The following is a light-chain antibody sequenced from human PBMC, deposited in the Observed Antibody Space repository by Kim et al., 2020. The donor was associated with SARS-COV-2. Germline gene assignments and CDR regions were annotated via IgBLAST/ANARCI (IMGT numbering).Light chain of an antibody. CDR3: QHYSSDPYT. V-gene: IGKV1-5*03. CDR1: QSISDW. CDR2: KAS. Sequence: IHMTQTPSTLSASVGDSVTITCRASQSISDWLAWYQQKPGKAPNLLIYKASTLESGVPSRFSGIGSGTEFSLTISSLQPDDFATYYCQHYSSDPYTFGQGTKLEI. J-gene: IGKJ2*01.